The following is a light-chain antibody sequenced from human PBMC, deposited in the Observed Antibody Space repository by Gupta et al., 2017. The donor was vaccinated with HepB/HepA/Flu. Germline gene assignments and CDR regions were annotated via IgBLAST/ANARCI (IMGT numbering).Light chain of an antibody. V-gene: IGLV3-1*01. CDR3: QAWDSSNVV. CDR2: QDT. CDR1: KLGDKY. Sequence: SYELTQPPSVSVSPGQTASITCSGDKLGDKYAHWYQQKPGQSPVLVIYQDTKWPSGIPERFSGSNPGNTATLTLSGTQARDEADYYCQAWDSSNVVFGGGTKLTVL. J-gene: IGLJ3*02.